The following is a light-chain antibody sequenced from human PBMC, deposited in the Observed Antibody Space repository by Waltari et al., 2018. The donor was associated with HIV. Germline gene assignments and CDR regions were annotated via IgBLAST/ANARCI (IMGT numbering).Light chain of an antibody. V-gene: IGKV3-15*01. J-gene: IGKJ1*01. CDR3: QHHSNWPPWT. Sequence: EILMTQSPATLSVSPGERVTLSCRASQSVSTNLAWYQQKPGQAPRLLIYGASFTATDIPARFSASGSGTEFTLTINSLQSEDFAVYYCQHHSNWPPWTFGQGTRVEFK. CDR1: QSVSTN. CDR2: GAS.